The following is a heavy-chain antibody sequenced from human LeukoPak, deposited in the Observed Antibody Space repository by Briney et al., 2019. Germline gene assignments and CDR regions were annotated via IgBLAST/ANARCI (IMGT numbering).Heavy chain of an antibody. Sequence: GESLKISCKGSGYSFISYWISWVRQMPGKGLEWMGTIDPSDSYTNYSPSFQGHVTISADKSISTAYLQWSSLKASDTAMYYCARGGKSAYRWFDPWGQGALVTVSS. J-gene: IGHJ5*02. D-gene: IGHD1-26*01. CDR2: IDPSDSYT. CDR1: GYSFISYW. CDR3: ARGGKSAYRWFDP. V-gene: IGHV5-10-1*01.